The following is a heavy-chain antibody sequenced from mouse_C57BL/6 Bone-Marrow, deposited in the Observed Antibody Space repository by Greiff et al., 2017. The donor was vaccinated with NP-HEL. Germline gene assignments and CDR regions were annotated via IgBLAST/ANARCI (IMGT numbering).Heavy chain of an antibody. CDR3: ANDRYYRYYAMDY. CDR2: ISSGSSTI. J-gene: IGHJ4*01. CDR1: GFTFSDYG. D-gene: IGHD2-3*01. Sequence: EVKLVESGGGLVKPGGSLELSCAASGFTFSDYGMHWVRQAPEKGLEWVAYISSGSSTIYYADTVKGRFTISRDNAKNTLFLQMTSLRSEDTAMYYCANDRYYRYYAMDYWGQGTSVTVSS. V-gene: IGHV5-17*01.